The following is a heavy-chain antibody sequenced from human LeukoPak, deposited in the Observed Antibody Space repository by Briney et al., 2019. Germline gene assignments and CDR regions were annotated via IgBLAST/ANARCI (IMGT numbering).Heavy chain of an antibody. D-gene: IGHD1-26*01. CDR3: ARGGDPVKYYAEYFQH. V-gene: IGHV3-74*01. Sequence: PGRSLRLSCAASGFTFSSYWMHWVRQAPGKGLVWVSRIRSDGTTTSYADSVKGRFTISRDNAKNMLYLQMNSLRPEDTAVYYCARGGDPVKYYAEYFQHWGQGALVSVST. CDR1: GFTFSSYW. CDR2: IRSDGTTT. J-gene: IGHJ1*01.